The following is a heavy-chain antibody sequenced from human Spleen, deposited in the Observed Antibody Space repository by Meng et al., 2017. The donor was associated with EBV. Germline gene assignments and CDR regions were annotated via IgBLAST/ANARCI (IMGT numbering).Heavy chain of an antibody. CDR2: ISTYNGNS. CDR3: VRYSGDSASDY. V-gene: IGHV1-18*01. CDR1: GFTFSSHG. Sequence: QVGLVRSGAEVNKPCVAVKVACKASGFTFSSHGSRWVRPAHGQGLEWVVWISTYNGNSNYAVKLQGSVTLTKDTSTRTVHMDLRSVRSDDTAVYDCVRYSGDSASDYWGQGTLVTVSS. J-gene: IGHJ4*02. D-gene: IGHD4-17*01.